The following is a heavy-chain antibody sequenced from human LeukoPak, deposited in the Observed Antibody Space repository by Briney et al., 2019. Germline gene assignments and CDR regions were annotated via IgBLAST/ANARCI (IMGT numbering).Heavy chain of an antibody. J-gene: IGHJ3*02. Sequence: PGGSLRLSCAASGFTFSSYAMHWVRQAPGKGLEWVAVISYDGSNKYYADSVKGRFTISRDNSKNTLYLQMNSLRAEDTAVYYCARGPYYDFWSGHRAFDIWGQGTMVTVSS. V-gene: IGHV3-30-3*01. CDR2: ISYDGSNK. CDR1: GFTFSSYA. D-gene: IGHD3-3*01. CDR3: ARGPYYDFWSGHRAFDI.